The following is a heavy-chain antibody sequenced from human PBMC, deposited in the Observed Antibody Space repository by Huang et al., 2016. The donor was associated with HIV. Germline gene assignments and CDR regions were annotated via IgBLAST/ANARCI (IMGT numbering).Heavy chain of an antibody. CDR2: IYWDDDT. J-gene: IGHJ4*02. Sequence: QITLKESGPTLVKPTQTLTLTCSFSGFSLNTGEVGVGWIRQPPGKALEWLALIYWDDDTRYSPPLTSRLTITKNTSKNQVVLTMTNMDPVDTATYYCAHGAYDTSGYFFRLRFDYWGRGTLVTVSS. CDR3: AHGAYDTSGYFFRLRFDY. V-gene: IGHV2-5*02. D-gene: IGHD3-22*01. CDR1: GFSLNTGEVG.